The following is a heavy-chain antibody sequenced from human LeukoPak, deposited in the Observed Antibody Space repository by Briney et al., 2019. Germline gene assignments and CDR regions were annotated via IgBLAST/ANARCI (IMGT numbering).Heavy chain of an antibody. J-gene: IGHJ4*02. D-gene: IGHD3-10*01. CDR2: ISGSGGSS. CDR3: AKYRYGSGSSSFDY. CDR1: GFTFSSYA. V-gene: IGHV3-23*01. Sequence: PGGSLRLSCAASGFTFSSYAMSWVRQAPGKGLEWVSAISGSGGSSYYADSVKGRFTISRDNSKNTLYLQMNSLRAEDTAVYYCAKYRYGSGSSSFDYWGQGTLVTVSS.